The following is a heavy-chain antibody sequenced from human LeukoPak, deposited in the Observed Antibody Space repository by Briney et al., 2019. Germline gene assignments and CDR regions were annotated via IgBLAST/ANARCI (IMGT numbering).Heavy chain of an antibody. D-gene: IGHD3-10*01. Sequence: GESLKISCKGSGYSFTSYWIGWVRQMPGKGLAWMGIIYPADSDTTYSPSFEGQVTISADKSIDTVYLQWSSLKASDTATYYCARQSRDGSKTRGYYFDSWGQGTLVTVSS. CDR2: IYPADSDT. CDR1: GYSFTSYW. J-gene: IGHJ4*02. V-gene: IGHV5-51*01. CDR3: ARQSRDGSKTRGYYFDS.